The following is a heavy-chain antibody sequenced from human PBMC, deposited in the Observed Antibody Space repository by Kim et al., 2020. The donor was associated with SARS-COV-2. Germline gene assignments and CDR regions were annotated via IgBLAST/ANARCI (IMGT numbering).Heavy chain of an antibody. CDR1: GGSFSGYY. D-gene: IGHD3-22*01. J-gene: IGHJ6*01. CDR3: ARGRITMIVVDYYYYGMDV. V-gene: IGHV4-34*01. Sequence: SETLSLTCAVYGGSFSGYYWSWIRQPPGKGLDWIGEINHSGSTNYNPSLKSRVTISVDTSKNQFSLKLSSVTAADTAVYYCARGRITMIVVDYYYYGMDV. CDR2: INHSGST.